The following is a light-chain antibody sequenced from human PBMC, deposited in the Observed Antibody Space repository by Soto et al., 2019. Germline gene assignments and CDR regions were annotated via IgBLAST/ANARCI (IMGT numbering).Light chain of an antibody. J-gene: IGLJ1*01. CDR1: SSDVGGYNY. V-gene: IGLV2-14*01. CDR2: DVS. CDR3: SSYTSSSTPYV. Sequence: QSVLTQPASVSGSPGQSITISCTGTSSDVGGYNYVSWYQQHPGKAPKLMIYDVSNRPSGVSNRFSGSKSGNTASLTISGLQAEDEADYYSSSYTSSSTPYVFGTGTK.